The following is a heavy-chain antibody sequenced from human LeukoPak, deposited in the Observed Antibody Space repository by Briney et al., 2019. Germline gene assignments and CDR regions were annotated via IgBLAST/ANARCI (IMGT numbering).Heavy chain of an antibody. V-gene: IGHV4-34*01. J-gene: IGHJ4*02. CDR1: GGSFSGYY. D-gene: IGHD2-15*01. CDR2: INHSGST. CDR3: ARGLSAIVY. Sequence: SETLSLTCAVYGGSFSGYYWSWIRQPPGKGLEWIGEINHSGSTNYNPSLKSRVTISVDTSRNQFSLKLSSVTAADTAVYYCARGLSAIVYWGQGTLVTVSS.